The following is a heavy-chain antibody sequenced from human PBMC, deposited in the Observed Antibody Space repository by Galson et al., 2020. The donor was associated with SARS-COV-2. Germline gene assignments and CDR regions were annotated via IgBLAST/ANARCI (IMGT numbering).Heavy chain of an antibody. J-gene: IGHJ6*02. V-gene: IGHV3-23*01. CDR3: AKETRYDILTGGGMDV. CDR1: GFTFSSYA. Sequence: GGSLRLSCAASGFTFSSYAMSWVRQAPGKGLEWVSAISGSGGSTYYADSVKGRFTISRDNSKNTLFLQMNSLRVEDTAVYYCAKETRYDILTGGGMDVWGQGTTVTVSS. CDR2: ISGSGGST. D-gene: IGHD3-9*01.